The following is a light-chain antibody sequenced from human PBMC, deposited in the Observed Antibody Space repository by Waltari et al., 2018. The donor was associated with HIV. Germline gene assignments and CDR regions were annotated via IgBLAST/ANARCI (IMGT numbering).Light chain of an antibody. Sequence: AIRVTQSPSSFSASIGDRVTITCRASQGISSYLAWYQQKPGIAPKLLIYATSTLQSGVPSRFSGSGSGTNFTLTIRSLQSEDFATYFCQQYYAYPRTFGPGTKVDI. J-gene: IGKJ3*01. CDR3: QQYYAYPRT. CDR2: ATS. CDR1: QGISSY. V-gene: IGKV1-8*01.